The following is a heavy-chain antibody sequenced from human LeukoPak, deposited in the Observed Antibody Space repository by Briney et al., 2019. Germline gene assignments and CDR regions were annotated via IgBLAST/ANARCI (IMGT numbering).Heavy chain of an antibody. CDR1: GDSISSARYY. CDR2: IYTSGST. Sequence: SQTLSLTCSVSGDSISSARYYWSWIRQPAGKGLEWIGRIYTSGSTDYNPSLKSRVTISVDTSKNQFSLKLSSVTAAETAVYYCAREREGPYGYLDYWGQGTLVTVSS. D-gene: IGHD4-17*01. J-gene: IGHJ4*02. CDR3: AREREGPYGYLDY. V-gene: IGHV4-61*02.